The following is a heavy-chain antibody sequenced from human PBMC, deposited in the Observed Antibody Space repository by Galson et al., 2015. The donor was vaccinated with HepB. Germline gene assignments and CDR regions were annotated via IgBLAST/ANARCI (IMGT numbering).Heavy chain of an antibody. CDR3: AKGDRGYCSGVRCYPFDY. D-gene: IGHD2-15*01. Sequence: SLRLSCAASGFTFSSYAMSWVRQAPGKGLEWVSAIAGGGVDTYHADSVKGRFTISRDNSKNTLYLQMNSLRAEDTAIYYCAKGDRGYCSGVRCYPFDYWGQGALVTVSS. V-gene: IGHV3-23*01. J-gene: IGHJ4*02. CDR1: GFTFSSYA. CDR2: IAGGGVDT.